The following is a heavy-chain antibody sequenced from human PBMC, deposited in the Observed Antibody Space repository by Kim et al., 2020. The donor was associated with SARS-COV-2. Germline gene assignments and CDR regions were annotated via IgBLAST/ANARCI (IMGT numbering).Heavy chain of an antibody. CDR3: ARLMILTGYYMDFGVDGMDV. V-gene: IGHV4-59*13. J-gene: IGHJ6*02. CDR2: IYYSGST. Sequence: SETLSLTCTVSGGSISSYYWSWIRQPPGKGLEWIGYIYYSGSTNYNPSLKSRVTISVDTSKNQFSLKLSSVTAADTAVYYCARLMILTGYYMDFGVDGMDVWGQGTTVTVSS. D-gene: IGHD3-9*01. CDR1: GGSISSYY.